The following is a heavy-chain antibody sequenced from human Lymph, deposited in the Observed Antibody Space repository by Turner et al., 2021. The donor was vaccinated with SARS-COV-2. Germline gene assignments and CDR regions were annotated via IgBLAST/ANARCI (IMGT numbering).Heavy chain of an antibody. CDR1: GGTFSSHA. D-gene: IGHD1-26*01. CDR3: ASGGGGRYFYFDY. V-gene: IGHV1-69*10. Sequence: QVQLVQSGAEVKKPGSSVKVSCKASGGTFSSHAISWVRQAPGQGLEWMGGIIPILGIANYEQKSQGRVTITADKSTSKAYRGLGNLRSEDTAVYYCASGGGGRYFYFDYWGQGTLVTVSS. J-gene: IGHJ4*02. CDR2: IIPILGIA.